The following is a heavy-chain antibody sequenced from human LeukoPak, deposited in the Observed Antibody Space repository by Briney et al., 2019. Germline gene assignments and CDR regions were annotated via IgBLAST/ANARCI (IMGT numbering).Heavy chain of an antibody. CDR2: ISGSGGST. Sequence: PGGSLRLSCAASGFTFSSYAMSWVRQAPGKGLEWISAISGSGGSTYYADSVKGRFTISRDNSKNTLYLQMNSLRAEDTAVYYCAKDPDYDFSPARFAYWGQGTLVTVSS. CDR1: GFTFSSYA. V-gene: IGHV3-23*01. CDR3: AKDPDYDFSPARFAY. J-gene: IGHJ4*02. D-gene: IGHD3-3*01.